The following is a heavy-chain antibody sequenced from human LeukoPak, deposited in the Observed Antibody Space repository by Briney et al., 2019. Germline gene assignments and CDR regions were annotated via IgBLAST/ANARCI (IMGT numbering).Heavy chain of an antibody. CDR1: GFTVSSNY. CDR2: IYSGGST. V-gene: IGHV3-53*01. Sequence: GGSLRLSCAASGFTVSSNYMSWVRQAPGKGLEWVSVIYSGGSTYYADSVKGRFTISRDNSKNTLYLQKNSLRAEDTAAYYCARDGSESSSWYYWGQGALVTVSS. CDR3: ARDGSESSSWYY. D-gene: IGHD6-13*01. J-gene: IGHJ4*02.